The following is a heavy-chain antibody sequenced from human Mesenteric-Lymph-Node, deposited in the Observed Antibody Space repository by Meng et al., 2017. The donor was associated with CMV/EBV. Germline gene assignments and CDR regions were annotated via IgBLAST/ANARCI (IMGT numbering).Heavy chain of an antibody. D-gene: IGHD3-9*01. Sequence: GCFSGYYWSWIRQPPGKGLEWIGEINHSGSTSYNPSLKSRVTISVDTSNNQFSLKLSSVTAADTAVYYCARGGRYYDILTAPAPFDYWGQGTLVTVSS. CDR1: GCFSGYY. J-gene: IGHJ4*02. CDR2: INHSGST. V-gene: IGHV4-34*01. CDR3: ARGGRYYDILTAPAPFDY.